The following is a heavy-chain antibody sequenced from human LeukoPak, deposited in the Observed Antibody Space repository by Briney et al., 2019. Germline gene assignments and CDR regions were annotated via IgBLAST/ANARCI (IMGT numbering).Heavy chain of an antibody. CDR3: ARLGWFGDYLSNWFDP. Sequence: GSSLKFSSKGAGYSFISYWIGWVRQMPRKNLEWMRSIYPGDSDTRYSPSFKGQVTISADKSNSTSYLQWSSLKASDTAMYYCARLGWFGDYLSNWFDPWGQGTLVTVSS. CDR1: GYSFISYW. CDR2: IYPGDSDT. J-gene: IGHJ5*02. V-gene: IGHV5-51*01. D-gene: IGHD3-10*01.